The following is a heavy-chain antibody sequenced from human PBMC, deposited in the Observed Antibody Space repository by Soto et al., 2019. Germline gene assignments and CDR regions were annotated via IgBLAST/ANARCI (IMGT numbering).Heavy chain of an antibody. CDR1: GFTFSGSA. D-gene: IGHD3-3*02. CDR3: TSSILYYMDV. Sequence: GESLKISCAASGFTFSGSAMYWVRQASGKGLEWVGRIRSKANSYATVYAASVMGRFTISRDDSKNTAYLQMNSLKTEDTAVYYCTSSILYYMDVWGKGTTVTVSS. J-gene: IGHJ6*03. V-gene: IGHV3-73*01. CDR2: IRSKANSYAT.